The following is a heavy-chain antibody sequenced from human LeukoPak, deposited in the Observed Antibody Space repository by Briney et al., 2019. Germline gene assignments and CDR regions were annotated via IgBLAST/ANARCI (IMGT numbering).Heavy chain of an antibody. D-gene: IGHD4-17*01. J-gene: IGHJ5*02. V-gene: IGHV1-18*01. CDR3: VRDWDYGYSVDCFDP. CDR1: GYTFNRYG. CDR2: ISAYNGET. Sequence: GASVKVSCKASGYTFNRYGISWVRQAPGQGLEWMGWISAYNGETIYAQKFQGRLTMTTYTSTSTAYMELRSLRSDDTAVYYCVRDWDYGYSVDCFDPWGQGTLITVSS.